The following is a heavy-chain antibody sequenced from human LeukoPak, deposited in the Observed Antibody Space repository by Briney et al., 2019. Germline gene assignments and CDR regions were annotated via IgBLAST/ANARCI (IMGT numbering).Heavy chain of an antibody. D-gene: IGHD2-15*01. Sequence: SETLSLTCTVSGGSISSSSYYWGWIRQPPGKGLEWIGSIYYSGSTYYNPSLKSRVTISVDTSKNQFSLKLSSVTAADTAVYYCARDYPRLLPLDYWGQGTLVTVSS. J-gene: IGHJ4*02. CDR3: ARDYPRLLPLDY. V-gene: IGHV4-39*07. CDR1: GGSISSSSYY. CDR2: IYYSGST.